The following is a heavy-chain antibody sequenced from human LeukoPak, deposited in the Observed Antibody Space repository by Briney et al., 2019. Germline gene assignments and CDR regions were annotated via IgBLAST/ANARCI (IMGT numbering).Heavy chain of an antibody. CDR1: GFTFSSYE. V-gene: IGHV3-21*01. CDR3: AREHSSCLYLYYYYDGMDG. D-gene: IGHD6-13*01. Sequence: GGSLRLSCAASGFTFSSYEMNWVRQAPGKGLEWVSSISSSSSYIYYADSVKGRFTISRDNAKNSLYLQMNSLRGEETAVYYCAREHSSCLYLYYYYDGMDGWGQGTTVTVSS. CDR2: ISSSSSYI. J-gene: IGHJ6*02.